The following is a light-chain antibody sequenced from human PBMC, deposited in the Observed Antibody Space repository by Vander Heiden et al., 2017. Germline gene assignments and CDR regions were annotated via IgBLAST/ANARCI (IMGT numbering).Light chain of an antibody. J-gene: IGLJ3*02. CDR2: GNN. CDR1: TSNIGAGYD. CDR3: QSYDSSLSHFVV. V-gene: IGLV1-40*01. Sequence: QPVLTQPPSVSGAPGQRVTISCTGTTSNIGAGYDVHWYQQLPGTAPKLFIYGNNIRPSGVPDRFSGSNSGASASLAITGRQPEDEAHYYCQSYDSSLSHFVVFGGGTKLTVL.